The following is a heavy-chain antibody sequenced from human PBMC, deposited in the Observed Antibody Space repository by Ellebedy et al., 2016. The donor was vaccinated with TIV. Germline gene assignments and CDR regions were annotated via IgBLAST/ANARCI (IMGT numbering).Heavy chain of an antibody. CDR2: ISHSSGTT. D-gene: IGHD4-17*01. Sequence: GESLKISCAAPGFTFSSYSMNWVRQAPGKGLEWVSFISHSSGTTFYADSVRGRFTISRDNAKNSLSLQMNSLRVDDTAVYYCAGYGDFSYWGQGTLVTVSS. V-gene: IGHV3-48*01. CDR3: AGYGDFSY. J-gene: IGHJ4*02. CDR1: GFTFSSYS.